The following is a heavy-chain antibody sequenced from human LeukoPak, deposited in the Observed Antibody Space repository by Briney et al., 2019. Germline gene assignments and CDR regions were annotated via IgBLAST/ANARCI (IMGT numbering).Heavy chain of an antibody. CDR2: ISWNSGSI. CDR1: RFTFDDYA. J-gene: IGHJ4*02. Sequence: GGSLRLSCAASRFTFDDYAMHRVRQAPGKGLEWVSGISWNSGSIGYADSVKGRFTISRDNAKNSLYLQMYSLRAEDTALYYCAKGGPIVGPTSYYFDYWGQGTLVTVSS. D-gene: IGHD1-26*01. V-gene: IGHV3-9*01. CDR3: AKGGPIVGPTSYYFDY.